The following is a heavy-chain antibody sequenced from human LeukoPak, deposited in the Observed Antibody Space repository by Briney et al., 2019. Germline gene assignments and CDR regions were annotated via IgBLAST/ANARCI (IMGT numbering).Heavy chain of an antibody. CDR1: WFTFMSYG. D-gene: IGHD3-22*01. CDR2: ISHDGNKQ. Sequence: GGSLRLSCAASWFTFMSYGMHWVRQAPGKGLEWVAMISHDGNKQFYADSVKGRFTISRDNSKNTLFFQMNDLRPEDTAMYYCAKLSYDSSGSQAPSFDAWGQGTLVTVSS. V-gene: IGHV3-30*18. J-gene: IGHJ4*02. CDR3: AKLSYDSSGSQAPSFDA.